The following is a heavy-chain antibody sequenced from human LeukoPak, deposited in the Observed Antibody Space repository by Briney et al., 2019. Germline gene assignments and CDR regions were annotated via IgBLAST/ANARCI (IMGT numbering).Heavy chain of an antibody. CDR1: GFTFSSYA. V-gene: IGHV3-23*01. CDR2: ISGSGGST. Sequence: PGGSLRLSCAASGFTFSSYAMSWVRQAPGKGLEWVSAISGSGGSTYYADSVKGRFTISRDNSKNTLYLQMNSLRAGDTAVYYCAKDIVWGSYGGFDYWGQGTLVTVSS. J-gene: IGHJ4*02. CDR3: AKDIVWGSYGGFDY. D-gene: IGHD3-16*01.